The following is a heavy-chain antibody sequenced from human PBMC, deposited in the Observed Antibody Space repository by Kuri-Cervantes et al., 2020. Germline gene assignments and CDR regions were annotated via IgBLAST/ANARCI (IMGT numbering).Heavy chain of an antibody. CDR3: ARDRAMDDY. Sequence: LSLTCAASGFTFSSYGMHWVRQAPGKGLEWVAVIWYDGSNKYYADSVKGRFTISRDNAKNSLYLQMNSLRDEDTAVYYCARDRAMDDYWGQGTLVTVSS. D-gene: IGHD5-18*01. J-gene: IGHJ4*02. CDR2: IWYDGSNK. CDR1: GFTFSSYG. V-gene: IGHV3-33*01.